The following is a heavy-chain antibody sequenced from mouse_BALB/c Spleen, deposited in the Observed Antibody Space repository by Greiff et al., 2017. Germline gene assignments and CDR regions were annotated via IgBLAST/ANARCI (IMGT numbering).Heavy chain of an antibody. V-gene: IGHV5-9-4*01. J-gene: IGHJ4*01. D-gene: IGHD2-12*01. CDR3: ALIHDVSYAMDY. Sequence: EVKLVESGGGLVKPGGSLKLSCAASGFTFSSYAMSWVRQSPEKRLEWVAEISSGGSYTYYPDTVTGRFTISRDNAKNTLYLEMSSLRSEDTAMYYCALIHDVSYAMDYWGQGTSVTVSS. CDR2: ISSGGSYT. CDR1: GFTFSSYA.